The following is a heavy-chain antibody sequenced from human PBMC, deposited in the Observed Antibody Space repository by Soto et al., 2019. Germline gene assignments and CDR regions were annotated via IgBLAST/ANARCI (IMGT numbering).Heavy chain of an antibody. CDR2: VNPKSGDT. J-gene: IGHJ5*02. CDR1: GYTFTGRF. CDR3: SPTGRGGS. D-gene: IGHD1-1*01. Sequence: QVHLVQSGSEVKRPGASMQISCKASGYTFTGRFMHWVRQAPGQGLEWLGWVNPKSGDTNYAPKFKDRVSLTRDTVTRSSFFDPRELKEDQTGNLYLSPTGRGGSWGQGTPVTVSS. V-gene: IGHV1-2*02.